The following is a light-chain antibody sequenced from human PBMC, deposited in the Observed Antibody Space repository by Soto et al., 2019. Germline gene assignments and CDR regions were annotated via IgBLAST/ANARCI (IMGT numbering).Light chain of an antibody. CDR3: QQFDRSLPSWT. V-gene: IGKV3-20*01. CDR2: GAS. J-gene: IGKJ1*01. CDR1: QSVSSNY. Sequence: ETVLTQSPGTLSLSPGERATLSCRASQSVSSNYLAWYQHIPGQAPRLLIYGASTRATGIPDRFSGSGSGTDFTLTISSLEPEDFAVYYCQQFDRSLPSWTVGQGTKVE.